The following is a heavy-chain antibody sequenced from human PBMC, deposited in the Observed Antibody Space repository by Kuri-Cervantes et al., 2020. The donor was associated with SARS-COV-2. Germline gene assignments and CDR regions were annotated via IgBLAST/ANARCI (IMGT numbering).Heavy chain of an antibody. Sequence: ASVKVSCKASGYTFTGYYMHWVRQAPGQGLEWMGWINAGNGNTKYSQKFQGRVTITRDTSASTAYMELSSQRSEDTAVYYCARGEYQLPVDYWGQGTLVTVSS. CDR3: ARGEYQLPVDY. D-gene: IGHD2-2*01. J-gene: IGHJ4*02. CDR1: GYTFTGYY. V-gene: IGHV1-3*01. CDR2: INAGNGNT.